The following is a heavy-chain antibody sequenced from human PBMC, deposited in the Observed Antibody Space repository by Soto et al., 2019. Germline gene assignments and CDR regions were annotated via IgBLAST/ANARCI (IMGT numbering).Heavy chain of an antibody. CDR2: IYYSGST. D-gene: IGHD6-13*01. CDR1: GGSISSYY. CDR3: ARGFSSSWFPNFDY. J-gene: IGHJ4*02. Sequence: SETLSLTCTVSGGSISSYYWTWIRQPPGKGLEWIGYIYYSGSTNYNPSLKSRVTISVDTPKNQFSLKLSSVTAAGTAVYYCARGFSSSWFPNFDYWGQGTLVTSPQ. V-gene: IGHV4-59*01.